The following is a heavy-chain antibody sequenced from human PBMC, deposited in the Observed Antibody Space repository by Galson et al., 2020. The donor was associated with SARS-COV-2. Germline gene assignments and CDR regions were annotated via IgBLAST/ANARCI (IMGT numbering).Heavy chain of an antibody. CDR1: VFPFSRYA. J-gene: IGHJ6*02. CDR3: VKDGDTYYDILAGYGKLNPYGMDV. CDR2: LSSKGGST. D-gene: IGHD3-9*01. V-gene: IGHV3-64D*09. Sequence: PGGSLRLPCSASVFPFSRYAMHWARQAPGKGLEYVSALSSKGGSTNHPDPAKGRFTISRDNSKNTLYLQMSSLRAEDTAVYYCVKDGDTYYDILAGYGKLNPYGMDVWGQGTTVTVSS.